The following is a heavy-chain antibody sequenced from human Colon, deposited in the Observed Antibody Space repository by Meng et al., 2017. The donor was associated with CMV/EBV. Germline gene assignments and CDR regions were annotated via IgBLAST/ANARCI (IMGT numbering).Heavy chain of an antibody. Sequence: GGSLRLSCKGSGYTFASSWIGWVRQMPGRGLEWMGSIYPADSDTRYSPSFQGQVIISAEKSISIAYLQWRSLTASDSGMYYCVSLLGIAAGGIDHWGQGTLVTVSS. D-gene: IGHD6-13*01. CDR1: GYTFASSW. CDR3: VSLLGIAAGGIDH. CDR2: IYPADSDT. V-gene: IGHV5-51*01. J-gene: IGHJ4*02.